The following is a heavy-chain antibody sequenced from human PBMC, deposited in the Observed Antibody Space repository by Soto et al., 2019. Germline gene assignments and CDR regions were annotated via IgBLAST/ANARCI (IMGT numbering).Heavy chain of an antibody. D-gene: IGHD3-3*01. CDR2: IIPIFGTA. Sequence: SVKVSCKASGGTFSSYAISWVRQAPGQGLEWMGGIIPIFGTANYAQKFQGRVTITADESTSAAYMELSSLRSEDTAVYYCARDKQGHYDFWSGSKFDPWGQGTLVTVSS. V-gene: IGHV1-69*13. CDR3: ARDKQGHYDFWSGSKFDP. J-gene: IGHJ5*02. CDR1: GGTFSSYA.